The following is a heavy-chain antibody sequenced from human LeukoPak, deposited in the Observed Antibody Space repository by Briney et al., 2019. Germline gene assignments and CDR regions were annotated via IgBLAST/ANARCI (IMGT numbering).Heavy chain of an antibody. V-gene: IGHV3-48*04. CDR2: ISSSSSTI. Sequence: GGSLRLSCAASGFTFSSYSMNWVRQAPGRGLECVSYISSSSSTIYYADSVKGRFTISRDHAKNSLYLQMNSLRAEDTAVYYCARDRAWYSPGIAVAGNGIDYWGQGTLVTVSS. CDR3: ARDRAWYSPGIAVAGNGIDY. CDR1: GFTFSSYS. D-gene: IGHD6-19*01. J-gene: IGHJ4*02.